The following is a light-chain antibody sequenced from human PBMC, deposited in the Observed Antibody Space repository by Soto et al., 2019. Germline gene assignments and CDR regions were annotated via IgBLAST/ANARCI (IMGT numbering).Light chain of an antibody. J-gene: IGKJ5*01. CDR1: QSVSSSY. Sequence: EIVLTQSPGTLSLSPGERATLSCRASQSVSSSYLAWYRQKPGQAPRLLIYGASSRATGIPDRFSGSGSGTDFTLTISRLEPEDLAVYYCQQYGSSPQTFGQGTRLEIK. CDR2: GAS. V-gene: IGKV3-20*01. CDR3: QQYGSSPQT.